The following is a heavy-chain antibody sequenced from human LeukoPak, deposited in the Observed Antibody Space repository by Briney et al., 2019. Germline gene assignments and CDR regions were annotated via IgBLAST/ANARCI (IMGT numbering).Heavy chain of an antibody. J-gene: IGHJ3*02. CDR2: VYYSGST. CDR3: ARHRAFAFDI. CDR1: GGSISSYY. Sequence: SETLSLTCTVSGGSISSYYWSWIRQPPGKGLEWIGYVYYSGSTNYNPSLKSRVTISVDTSKNQFSLKLSSVTAADTAVYYCARHRAFAFDIWGQGTMVTVSS. V-gene: IGHV4-59*08.